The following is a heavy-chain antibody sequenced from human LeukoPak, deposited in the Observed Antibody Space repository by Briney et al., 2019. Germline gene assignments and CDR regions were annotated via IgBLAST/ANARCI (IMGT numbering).Heavy chain of an antibody. V-gene: IGHV3-23*01. CDR1: GSTFSSYA. J-gene: IGHJ3*02. CDR2: ISGNGGST. D-gene: IGHD6-19*01. Sequence: GGSLSLSCAASGSTFSSYAMSWVCQGPGKGLDLVSTISGNGGSTYYAASVKGRFSISRDNSKNTPHLQMNSLRAEDTAQYYCAKPKYSSGLDAFDNWGQGTMVTVSS. CDR3: AKPKYSSGLDAFDN.